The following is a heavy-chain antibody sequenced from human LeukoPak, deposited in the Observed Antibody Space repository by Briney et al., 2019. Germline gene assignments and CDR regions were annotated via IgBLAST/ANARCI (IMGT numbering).Heavy chain of an antibody. Sequence: GASVKVSCKASGYTFTSYGISWVRQAPGQGLEWMGRINPNSGGTNYAQKFQGRVTMTRDTSISTAYMELSRLRSDDTAVYYCATYYDILTGYSPLDYWGQGTLVTVSS. CDR1: GYTFTSYG. CDR3: ATYYDILTGYSPLDY. CDR2: INPNSGGT. D-gene: IGHD3-9*01. J-gene: IGHJ4*02. V-gene: IGHV1-2*06.